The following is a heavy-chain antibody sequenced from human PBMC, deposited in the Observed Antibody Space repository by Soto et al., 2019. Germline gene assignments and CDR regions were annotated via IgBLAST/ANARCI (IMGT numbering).Heavy chain of an antibody. V-gene: IGHV1-69*01. Sequence: QVQLVQSGAEVKKPGSSVKVSCKASGGTFSSYAISWVRQAPGQGLEWMGGIIPIFGTANYAQKFQGRVTITADESTSTAYMERSSLRSEDTAVYYCEVAGAARGYYYYGMDVWGQGTTVTVSS. CDR3: EVAGAARGYYYYGMDV. CDR1: GGTFSSYA. J-gene: IGHJ6*02. CDR2: IIPIFGTA. D-gene: IGHD6-6*01.